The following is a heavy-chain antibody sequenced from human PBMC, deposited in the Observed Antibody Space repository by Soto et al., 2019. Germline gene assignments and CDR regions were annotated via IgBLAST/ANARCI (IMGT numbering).Heavy chain of an antibody. CDR1: GDSFSSNTSA. J-gene: IGHJ6*03. CDR3: AGTTSLQWYYMDV. D-gene: IGHD1-7*01. Sequence: QLQQSGPGLVQPSQTLSLTCAISGDSFSSNTSAWNWIRQSPSGGLECLGRTYYRSRWYNEYAVSVKSRITTNPNTSENQFSLHVYSVTPEDTAVYYCAGTTSLQWYYMDVRGKGTSVTVAS. CDR2: TYYRSRWYN. V-gene: IGHV6-1*01.